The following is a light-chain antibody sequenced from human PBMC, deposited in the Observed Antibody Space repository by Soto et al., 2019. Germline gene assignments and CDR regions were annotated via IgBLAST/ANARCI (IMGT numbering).Light chain of an antibody. V-gene: IGLV2-14*01. CDR2: EVS. Sequence: YVLTPPASVSGSPGQSTTLSCTGTSSDVGSYNYVSWYQLHPGKAPKLMIYEVSNRPSGVSNRFSGSKSGDTASLTISGLQAEDEADYFCSSYTTRATLYVFGTGTKVTVL. J-gene: IGLJ1*01. CDR3: SSYTTRATLYV. CDR1: SSDVGSYNY.